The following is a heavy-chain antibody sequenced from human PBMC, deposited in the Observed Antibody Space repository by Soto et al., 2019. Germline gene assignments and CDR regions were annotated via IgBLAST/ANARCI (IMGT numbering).Heavy chain of an antibody. J-gene: IGHJ4*02. CDR3: AQSTGWPGFDF. Sequence: PSETLSLTCTVSGGSVSSGSYYWSWIRQPPGKGLEYIGYIYYSGSTNYNAPLKSRDTISVDTSKNQFSLKLSSVTAADTAVYYCAQSTGWPGFDFWGQGTLVTVSS. V-gene: IGHV4-61*01. CDR2: IYYSGST. D-gene: IGHD2-8*02. CDR1: GGSVSSGSYY.